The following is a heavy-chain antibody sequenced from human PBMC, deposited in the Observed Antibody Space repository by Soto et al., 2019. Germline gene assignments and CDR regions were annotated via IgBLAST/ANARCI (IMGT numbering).Heavy chain of an antibody. V-gene: IGHV1-69*06. CDR2: IIPIFGTA. D-gene: IGHD6-6*01. Sequence: QVQLVQSGAEVKKPGSSVKVSCKASGGTFSSYAISWVRQAPGQGLEWMGGIIPIFGTANYAQKCQGRVTITADKSTRTAYMELRSLRSEDTAVYYCAGASIAARPDRVRAWFDPWGQGTLVTVSS. CDR3: AGASIAARPDRVRAWFDP. CDR1: GGTFSSYA. J-gene: IGHJ5*02.